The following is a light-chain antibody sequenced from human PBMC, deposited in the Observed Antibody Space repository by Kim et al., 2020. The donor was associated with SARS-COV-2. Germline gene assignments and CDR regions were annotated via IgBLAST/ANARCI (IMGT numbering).Light chain of an antibody. CDR3: LQSYSSPYT. Sequence: HSPSSLSASVGDRVTITCRASQGIRNDLGWYQQKPGKAPKRLITAVSSLQSGVPSRFSGSGSGTEFTLTITSLQSEDFATSYCLQSYSSPYTFGQGTKLVI. CDR1: QGIRND. V-gene: IGKV1-17*01. J-gene: IGKJ2*01. CDR2: AVS.